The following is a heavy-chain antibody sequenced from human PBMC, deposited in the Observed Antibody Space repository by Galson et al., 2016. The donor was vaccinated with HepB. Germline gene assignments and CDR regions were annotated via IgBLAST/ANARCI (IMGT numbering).Heavy chain of an antibody. J-gene: IGHJ3*02. CDR3: ARAQRGYYFDNSGYPLRGAFDI. CDR2: IYFSGST. CDR1: AGAISSYY. Sequence: ETLSLTCTVSAGAISSYYWTWIRQPPGKGLEWIGYIYFSGSTNYNPSLKSRVTISVDTSKNQFSLKLRSVTAADTAVYFCARAQRGYYFDNSGYPLRGAFDIWGQGTMVTVSS. D-gene: IGHD3-22*01. V-gene: IGHV4-59*01.